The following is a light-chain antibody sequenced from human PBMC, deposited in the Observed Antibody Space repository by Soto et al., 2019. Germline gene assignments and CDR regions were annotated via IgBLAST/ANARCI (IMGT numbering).Light chain of an antibody. J-gene: IGLJ1*01. V-gene: IGLV7-46*01. CDR1: TGAVTSGHY. Sequence: QSVLTQEPSLTVSPGGTVTLTCRSSTGAVTSGHYLYWFQQKPGQAPSTLIYDTINKYSWTPARFSGSLLGGKAALTLSGAQPDGEAEYYCLASAGGAFGFGAGTKVTVL. CDR2: DTI. CDR3: LASAGGAFG.